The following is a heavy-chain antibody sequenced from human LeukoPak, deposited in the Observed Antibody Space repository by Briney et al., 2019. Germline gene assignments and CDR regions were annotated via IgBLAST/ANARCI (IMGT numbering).Heavy chain of an antibody. D-gene: IGHD6-6*01. J-gene: IGHJ5*02. V-gene: IGHV4-39*01. CDR2: IYYSGST. CDR3: ARRPRSFSSSSNWFDP. CDR1: GASISSSSYY. Sequence: SETLSLTCTVSGASISSSSYYWGWIRQPPGKGLEWIGGIYYSGSTYYNPSLKSRVTISVNTSKNQFSLKLSSVTAADTAVYYCARRPRSFSSSSNWFDPWGQGTLVTVSS.